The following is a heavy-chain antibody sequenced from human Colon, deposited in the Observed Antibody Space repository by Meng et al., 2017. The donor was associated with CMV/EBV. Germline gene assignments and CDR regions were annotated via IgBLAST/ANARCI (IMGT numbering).Heavy chain of an antibody. J-gene: IGHJ6*02. Sequence: GESLKISCAASGFTFSSYWMNWVRQVPGKGLEWVASMNQDGSEKYYVDSVKGRFTISRDNAKNSLYVQMNSLSAEDTAVYYCGRDGSVYCRSGSCYHGYYYGVDLWGQGTTVTVSS. V-gene: IGHV3-7*01. D-gene: IGHD2-2*01. CDR2: MNQDGSEK. CDR3: GRDGSVYCRSGSCYHGYYYGVDL. CDR1: GFTFSSYW.